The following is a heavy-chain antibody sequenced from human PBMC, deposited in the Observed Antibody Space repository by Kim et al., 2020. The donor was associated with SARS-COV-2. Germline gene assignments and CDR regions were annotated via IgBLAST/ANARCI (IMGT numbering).Heavy chain of an antibody. V-gene: IGHV4-59*08. D-gene: IGHD6-13*01. Sequence: SRVTISVDTSKNQFSLKLSSVTAADTAVYYCARHYREHIAAAGKLDAFDIWGQGTMVTVSS. J-gene: IGHJ3*02. CDR3: ARHYREHIAAAGKLDAFDI.